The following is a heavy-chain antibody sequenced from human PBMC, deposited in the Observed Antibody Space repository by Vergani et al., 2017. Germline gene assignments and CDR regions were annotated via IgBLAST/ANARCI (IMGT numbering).Heavy chain of an antibody. Sequence: QVQLVESGPGLVKPSETLSLTCTVSGDSVISTDYHWGWIRQPPGKGLEWIGSMDYSGSTSYNPSLESRISISFETPKNQFSLRLTSMTAADTAVYYCASKRGACRAAYCHSYDFWGPGTLVGVSS. CDR3: ASKRGACRAAYCHSYDF. CDR1: GDSVISTDYH. J-gene: IGHJ4*02. CDR2: MDYSGST. V-gene: IGHV4-39*01. D-gene: IGHD2-15*01.